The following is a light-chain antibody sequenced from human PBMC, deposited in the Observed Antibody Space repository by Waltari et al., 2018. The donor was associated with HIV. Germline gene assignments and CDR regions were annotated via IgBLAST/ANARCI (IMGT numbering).Light chain of an antibody. CDR3: SSYVGSSTSWL. CDR1: SHDVGYYNY. CDR2: DVT. J-gene: IGLJ3*02. V-gene: IGLV2-14*03. Sequence: QSALTRPASVSGSPGHSIVLSCTGTSHDVGYYNYVSWYQQHPGKVPKLVIYDVTSRPSGVSNRFSGSKSGNTASLTISGLRADDEADYYCSSYVGSSTSWLFGGGTKLTV.